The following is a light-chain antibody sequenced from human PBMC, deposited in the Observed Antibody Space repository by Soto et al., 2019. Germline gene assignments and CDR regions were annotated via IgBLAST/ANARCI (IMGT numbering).Light chain of an antibody. V-gene: IGKV3-20*01. CDR3: QQYGSSPMYT. CDR2: GSS. J-gene: IGKJ2*01. CDR1: QIVSTTY. Sequence: EIVLTQSPGTLYLSPGERATLSCRASQIVSTTYLAWYQQKPGQAPRLLIYGSSSRAPGIPDRFSGSGSGTDFTLTISRLEPEDFAVYYCQQYGSSPMYTFGQGTKVDI.